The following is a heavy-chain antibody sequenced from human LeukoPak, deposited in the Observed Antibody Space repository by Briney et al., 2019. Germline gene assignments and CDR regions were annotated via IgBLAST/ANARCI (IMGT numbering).Heavy chain of an antibody. Sequence: GGSLRLSCAASGFIFSSYGMHWVRQAPGKGLEWVAVISYDGSDKYYADSVKGRFTISRDNSKNTLYLQMNSLRAEDTAVYYCARDRYSGSYSDYWGQGTLVTVSS. V-gene: IGHV3-30*03. D-gene: IGHD1-26*01. CDR3: ARDRYSGSYSDY. J-gene: IGHJ4*02. CDR1: GFIFSSYG. CDR2: ISYDGSDK.